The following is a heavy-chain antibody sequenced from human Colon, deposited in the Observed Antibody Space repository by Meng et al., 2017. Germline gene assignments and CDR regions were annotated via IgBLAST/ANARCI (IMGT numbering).Heavy chain of an antibody. CDR1: GGSIRRSDW. CDR3: ASSDYYRSDY. Sequence: VQLQESGPGLVKPSETLSPTRAVPGGSIRRSDWLSWVRQPPGKGLEWIGETSHSGSTNYSPSLKSRVTISLDKSKNQLSLKLNSVTAADTAVYYCASSDYYRSDYWGQGTLVTVSS. CDR2: TSHSGST. J-gene: IGHJ4*02. D-gene: IGHD3-22*01. V-gene: IGHV4-4*02.